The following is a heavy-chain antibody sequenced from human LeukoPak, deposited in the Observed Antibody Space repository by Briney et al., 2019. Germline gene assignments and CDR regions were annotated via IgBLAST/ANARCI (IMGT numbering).Heavy chain of an antibody. CDR3: ATHPWRGLSSGLDQLTN. V-gene: IGHV1-18*01. CDR1: GYTFTSYG. J-gene: IGHJ4*02. CDR2: ISAYNGYT. D-gene: IGHD3-22*01. Sequence: ASVKVSCKASGYTFTSYGISWVRQAPGQGLEWMGWISAYNGYTNYAQKLQGRVTMTTDTSTSTAYMELRSLRSDDTAVYYCATHPWRGLSSGLDQLTNWGQGTLVTVSS.